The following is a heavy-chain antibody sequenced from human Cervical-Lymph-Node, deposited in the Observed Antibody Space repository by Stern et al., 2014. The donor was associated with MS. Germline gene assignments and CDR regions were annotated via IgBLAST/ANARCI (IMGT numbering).Heavy chain of an antibody. CDR2: IYPGDSET. J-gene: IGHJ4*02. Sequence: EVQLVQSGAELIRPGESLKISCKGSGFKFSIYCIAWVRQTPGKGMEWMGIIYPGDSETRDSRSFQSQVTISADKSTSTAYLQWSTLNASDTAMYFCARQTTAWASDVWGQGTLVTVSS. D-gene: IGHD1-14*01. V-gene: IGHV5-51*01. CDR1: GFKFSIYC. CDR3: ARQTTAWASDV.